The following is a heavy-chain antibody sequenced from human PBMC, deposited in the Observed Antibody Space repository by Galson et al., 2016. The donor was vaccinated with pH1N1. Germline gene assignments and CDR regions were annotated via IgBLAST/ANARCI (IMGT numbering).Heavy chain of an antibody. Sequence: SLRLSCAASGFSLSSFWMTWVRQAPGKGLEWVANINQDGSVKYYVDSVKGRFTISRDSAKNSLYPQMDSLRAEDTAIYYCARAIAQGDSYWGQGTLVTVSS. J-gene: IGHJ4*02. CDR1: GFSLSSFW. V-gene: IGHV3-7*01. D-gene: IGHD2-21*01. CDR2: INQDGSVK. CDR3: ARAIAQGDSY.